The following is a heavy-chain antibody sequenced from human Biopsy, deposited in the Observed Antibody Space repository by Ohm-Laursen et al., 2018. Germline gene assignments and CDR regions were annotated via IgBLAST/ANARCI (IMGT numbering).Heavy chain of an antibody. CDR3: GNEVYGRDY. V-gene: IGHV4-4*07. Sequence: SETLSLTCTVSGGSISNYYWSWIRQPAGKGLERIGRIYSSGSTNYNPSLKSRVTMSVDTSKNQFSLKLRSLTAADTAIYYCGNEVYGRDYWGQGARVTVSS. D-gene: IGHD4-17*01. CDR2: IYSSGST. J-gene: IGHJ4*02. CDR1: GGSISNYY.